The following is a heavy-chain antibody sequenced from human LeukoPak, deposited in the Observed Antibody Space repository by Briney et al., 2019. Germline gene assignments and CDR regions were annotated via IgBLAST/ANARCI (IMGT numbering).Heavy chain of an antibody. Sequence: SGTVSCKASGGTFSSYAIRWVRQAPGQGLEWMGRIIPIFGTANYAQKFQGRVTITTDESTSTAYMELSSLRSEDTAVYYCARGHFDWLFPDYWGQGTLVTVSS. D-gene: IGHD3-9*01. CDR3: ARGHFDWLFPDY. J-gene: IGHJ4*02. V-gene: IGHV1-69*05. CDR2: IIPIFGTA. CDR1: GGTFSSYA.